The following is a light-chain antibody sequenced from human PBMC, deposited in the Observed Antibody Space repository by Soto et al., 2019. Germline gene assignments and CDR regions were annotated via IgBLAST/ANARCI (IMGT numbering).Light chain of an antibody. CDR1: SSDVGGYNY. J-gene: IGLJ1*01. Sequence: QSVLTPPASVSGSPGQSITISCTGTSSDVGGYNYVSWYQQPPGKAPKLMIYDVTNRPSGVSDRFSGSKSGNTASLTISGLRPEDEADYYCSSYSTSTTPSYVFGNGTKVTVL. V-gene: IGLV2-14*01. CDR3: SSYSTSTTPSYV. CDR2: DVT.